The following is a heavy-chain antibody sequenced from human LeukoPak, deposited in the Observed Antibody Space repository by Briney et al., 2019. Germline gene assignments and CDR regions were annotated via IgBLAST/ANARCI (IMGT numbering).Heavy chain of an antibody. J-gene: IGHJ6*03. CDR2: IYHSGST. D-gene: IGHD3-22*01. V-gene: IGHV4-61*02. CDR1: GGSISSGSYY. CDR3: VRGYDSSGYYYAYYYYYMDV. Sequence: SQTLSLTCTVSGGSISSGSYYWSWIRQPAGKGLEWIGSIYHSGSTYYNPSLKSRVTISVDTSKNQFSLKLSSVTAADTAVYYCVRGYDSSGYYYAYYYYYMDVWGKGTTVTISS.